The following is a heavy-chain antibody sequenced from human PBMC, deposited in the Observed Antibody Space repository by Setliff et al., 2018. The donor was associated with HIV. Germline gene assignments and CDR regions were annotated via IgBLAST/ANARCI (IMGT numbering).Heavy chain of an antibody. Sequence: GGSLRLSCAASGFTFSSHGMHWVRQAPGKGLEWVSVISYDGSRTYYADSVKGRFTISRDNAKNSLYLQMNSLRAEDTAVYYCASRSDYWGQGTLVTVSS. J-gene: IGHJ4*02. CDR2: ISYDGSRT. CDR1: GFTFSSHG. V-gene: IGHV3-30*12. CDR3: ASRSDY.